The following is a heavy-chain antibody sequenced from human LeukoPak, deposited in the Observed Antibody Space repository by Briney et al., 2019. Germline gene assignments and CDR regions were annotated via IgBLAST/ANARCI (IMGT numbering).Heavy chain of an antibody. CDR3: ARRHSSGWLGDWFDP. D-gene: IGHD6-19*01. CDR1: GFTFSTYW. J-gene: IGHJ5*02. Sequence: GGSLRLSCAASGFTFSTYWMSWVRQAPGKGLEWVANIKQDGSEKYYVDSVKGRFTISRDNAKNSLYLQTNSLRAEDTAVYYCARRHSSGWLGDWFDPWGQGTLVTVSS. V-gene: IGHV3-7*01. CDR2: IKQDGSEK.